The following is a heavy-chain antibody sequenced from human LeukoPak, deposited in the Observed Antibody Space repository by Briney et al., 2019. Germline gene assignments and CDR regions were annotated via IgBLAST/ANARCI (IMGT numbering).Heavy chain of an antibody. J-gene: IGHJ4*02. Sequence: GSLRLSCAASGFTFSTYAMSWVRLAPGKGLEWVSSLSDDNRRTYYAESVKGRFAISRDNSKNTLYLEMTSLRVEDTAVYYCVRVHGGGYWGQGTLVTVSS. D-gene: IGHD3-16*01. CDR1: GFTFSTYA. V-gene: IGHV3-23*01. CDR2: LSDDNRRT. CDR3: VRVHGGGY.